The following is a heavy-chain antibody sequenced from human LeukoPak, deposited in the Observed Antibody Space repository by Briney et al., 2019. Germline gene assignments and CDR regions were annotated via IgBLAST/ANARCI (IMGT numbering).Heavy chain of an antibody. CDR3: ARDNSWTQVYFDY. D-gene: IGHD6-13*01. CDR1: GLTFSSYS. CDR2: ISSSSSYI. V-gene: IGHV3-21*01. Sequence: GGSLRLSCAASGLTFSSYSMNWVRQAPGKGLECVSSISSSSSYIYYADSVKGRFTISRDNAKSSLYLQMNSLRAEDTAVYYCARDNSWTQVYFDYWGQGTLVTVSS. J-gene: IGHJ4*02.